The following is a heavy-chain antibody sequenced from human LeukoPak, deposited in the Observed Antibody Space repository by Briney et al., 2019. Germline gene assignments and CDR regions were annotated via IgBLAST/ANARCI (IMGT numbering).Heavy chain of an antibody. CDR1: GFIFSSHA. V-gene: IGHV3-23*01. CDR2: ISGSGGRT. D-gene: IGHD5-12*01. Sequence: GGSLRVSCAASGFIFSSHAMSWVRQAPGKGLEWVSAISGSGGRTYYADSVKGRFTISRDSAKNSLFLQMNSLRAEDTAVYYCARGGAGRGYSGYGQLDYWGQGTLVTVSS. J-gene: IGHJ4*02. CDR3: ARGGAGRGYSGYGQLDY.